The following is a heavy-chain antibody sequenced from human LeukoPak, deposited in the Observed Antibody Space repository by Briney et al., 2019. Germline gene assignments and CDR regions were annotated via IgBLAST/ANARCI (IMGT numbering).Heavy chain of an antibody. CDR2: IYYSGST. CDR3: ARLGSSWSHFDY. CDR1: GGSISSSSYY. J-gene: IGHJ4*02. V-gene: IGHV4-39*01. D-gene: IGHD6-13*01. Sequence: SETLSLTCTVSGGSISSSSYYWGWIRQPPGKGLEWIGSIYYSGSTYYNPSLKSRVTISVDTSKSQFSLKLSSVTAADTAVYYCARLGSSWSHFDYWGQGTLVTVSS.